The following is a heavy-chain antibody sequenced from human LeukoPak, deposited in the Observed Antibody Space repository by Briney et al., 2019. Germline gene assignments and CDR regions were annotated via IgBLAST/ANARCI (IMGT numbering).Heavy chain of an antibody. CDR2: IGGGGGT. Sequence: GGSLRLSCAASGFTFNTYAMSWVRQAPGKGLEWVSSIGGGGGTYYADSLKGRFTISRDNSKNTLYLQMNSLRAEDTAVYYCARGNSGYNSGYYYHFFDYWGQGTLVTVSS. CDR1: GFTFNTYA. D-gene: IGHD5-12*01. J-gene: IGHJ4*02. V-gene: IGHV3-23*01. CDR3: ARGNSGYNSGYYYHFFDY.